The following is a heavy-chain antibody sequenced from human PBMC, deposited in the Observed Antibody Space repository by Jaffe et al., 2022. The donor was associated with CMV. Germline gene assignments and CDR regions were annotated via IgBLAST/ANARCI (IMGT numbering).Heavy chain of an antibody. D-gene: IGHD2-15*01. J-gene: IGHJ4*02. CDR2: ISWNSGTV. V-gene: IGHV3-9*01. CDR1: GFTFDDYA. CDR3: ARGHRILLSELDY. Sequence: EVQLVESGGGLVQPGRSLRLSCATSGFTFDDYAMHWVRQVPGKGLEWVSTISWNSGTVRYADSVKGRFTISRDNAKNSLYLQMNILRPEDTALYFCARGHRILLSELDYWGQGTLVAVSS.